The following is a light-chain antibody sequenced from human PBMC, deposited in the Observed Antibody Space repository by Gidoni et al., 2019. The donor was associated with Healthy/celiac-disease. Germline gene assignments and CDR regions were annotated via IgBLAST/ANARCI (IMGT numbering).Light chain of an antibody. CDR1: QSVSSY. CDR2: DAT. CDR3: QQRSNWPL. J-gene: IGKJ5*01. Sequence: ETLLTQSPATLSLSPAERATLSCRTSQSVSSYVAWYQQKPGQAPRLLLYDATNRATGIPAWFSGSGSGTDFTITSSSLEPEDFAFYYCQQRSNWPLFGQGTRLEIK. V-gene: IGKV3-11*01.